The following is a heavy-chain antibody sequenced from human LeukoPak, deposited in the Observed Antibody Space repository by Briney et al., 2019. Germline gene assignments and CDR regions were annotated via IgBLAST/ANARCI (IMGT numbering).Heavy chain of an antibody. Sequence: ASVKVSCKASGYTFTGYYMHWVRQAPRQGLEWMGWINPNSGGTNYAQKFQGRVTMTRDTSISTAYMELSRLRSDDTAVYYCARVLYGYDSSGYPFDYWGQGTLVTVSS. J-gene: IGHJ4*02. V-gene: IGHV1-2*02. D-gene: IGHD3-22*01. CDR2: INPNSGGT. CDR1: GYTFTGYY. CDR3: ARVLYGYDSSGYPFDY.